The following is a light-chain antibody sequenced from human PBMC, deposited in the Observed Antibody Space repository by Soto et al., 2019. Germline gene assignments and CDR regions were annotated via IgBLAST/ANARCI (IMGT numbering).Light chain of an antibody. CDR2: DAS. CDR1: QSVSNN. V-gene: IGKV3-15*01. J-gene: IGKJ1*01. Sequence: EVVVTQSQATLSVSPGERATLSCRASQSVSNNLAWYQQKPGQPPRLLIYDASTRATGIPARFSGSGSETEFTLTITSLQSEDFAVYYCQQYNNWPLAWPFGQGTKVDIK. CDR3: QQYNNWPLAWP.